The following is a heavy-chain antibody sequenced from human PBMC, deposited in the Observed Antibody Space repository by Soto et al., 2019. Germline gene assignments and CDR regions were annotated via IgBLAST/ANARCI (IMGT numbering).Heavy chain of an antibody. V-gene: IGHV1-3*01. CDR2: INAGNGNT. J-gene: IGHJ1*01. CDR1: GYTFTSYA. CDR3: AGGKIRSISHFQH. D-gene: IGHD2-21*01. Sequence: QVQLVQSGAEVKKPGASVKVSCKASGYTFTSYAMHWVRQAPGQRLEWMGWINAGNGNTKYSQKFQGRVTITRDTSASTAYMELSSLRSEDTAVYYCAGGKIRSISHFQHWGQGTLVTVSS.